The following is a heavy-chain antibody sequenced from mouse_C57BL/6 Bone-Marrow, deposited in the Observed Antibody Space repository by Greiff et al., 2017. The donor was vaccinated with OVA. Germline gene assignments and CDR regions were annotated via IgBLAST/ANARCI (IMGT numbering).Heavy chain of an antibody. CDR2: ISPGSGST. D-gene: IGHD2-1*01. Sequence: QVQLQQSGAELVKPGASVKMSCKASGYTFTSYWITWVKQRPGQGLEWIGDISPGSGSTNYNEKFKSKATLTVDTSSSTAYMQLSSLTSEDSAVYYCASGHYGNYLRDYWGQGTTLTVSS. V-gene: IGHV1-55*01. CDR1: GYTFTSYW. J-gene: IGHJ2*01. CDR3: ASGHYGNYLRDY.